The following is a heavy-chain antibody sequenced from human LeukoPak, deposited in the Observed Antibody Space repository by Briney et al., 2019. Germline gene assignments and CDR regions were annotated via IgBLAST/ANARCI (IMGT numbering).Heavy chain of an antibody. CDR1: GFTFSDYT. J-gene: IGHJ4*02. V-gene: IGHV3-23*01. Sequence: QAGGSLRLSCAASGFTFSDYTLTWVRQAPGKGLEWVSAIPGSGGSTYYADSVKGRFTISRDNAKNTLHLQMNSLRAEDTAVYYCARVDWNIDSWGQGTLVTVSS. D-gene: IGHD1/OR15-1a*01. CDR3: ARVDWNIDS. CDR2: IPGSGGST.